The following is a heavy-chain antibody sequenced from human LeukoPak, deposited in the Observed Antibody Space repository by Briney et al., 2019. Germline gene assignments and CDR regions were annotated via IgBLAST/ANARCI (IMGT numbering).Heavy chain of an antibody. CDR1: GFTFDDSD. V-gene: IGHV3-43D*03. Sequence: GGSLRLSCAASGFTFDDSDMHWVRHAPGKGLEWVSLITQNGRTTYYADSVRGRFTISRDNSKNSLYLQMNSLRVEDSALYYCAKDRMGSYTDWGQGTLVTVSS. CDR3: AKDRMGSYTD. CDR2: ITQNGRTT. D-gene: IGHD1-26*01. J-gene: IGHJ4*02.